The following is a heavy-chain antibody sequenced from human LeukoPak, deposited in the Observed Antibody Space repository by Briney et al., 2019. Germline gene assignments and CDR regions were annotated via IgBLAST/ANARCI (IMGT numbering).Heavy chain of an antibody. Sequence: SVKVSCKASGGTFSSYAISWVRQAPGQGLEWMGGIIPIFGTANYAQKFQGRVTITADESTSTTYMELSSLRSEDTAVYYCARVEAVYPPYCYYMDVWGKGTTVTVSS. CDR2: IIPIFGTA. J-gene: IGHJ6*03. V-gene: IGHV1-69*13. D-gene: IGHD2/OR15-2a*01. CDR1: GGTFSSYA. CDR3: ARVEAVYPPYCYYMDV.